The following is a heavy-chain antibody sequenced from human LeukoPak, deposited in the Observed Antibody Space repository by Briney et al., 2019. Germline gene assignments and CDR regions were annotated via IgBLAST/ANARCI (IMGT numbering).Heavy chain of an antibody. V-gene: IGHV3-23*01. CDR3: ARDIGYCSSTSCSIPPDY. J-gene: IGHJ4*02. CDR2: IRGSGGST. CDR1: GFTFSSYG. Sequence: GGTLRLSCAASGFTFSSYGMSWVRQAPGKGLEWVSAIRGSGGSTYYADSVKGRFTISRDNSKNTLYLQMNNLRAEDTAVYYCARDIGYCSSTSCSIPPDYWGQGTLVTVSS. D-gene: IGHD2-2*01.